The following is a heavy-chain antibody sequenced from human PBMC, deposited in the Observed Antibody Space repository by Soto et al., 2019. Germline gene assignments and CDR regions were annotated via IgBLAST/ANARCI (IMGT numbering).Heavy chain of an antibody. CDR3: ARDGGVYDFWSGYQYLFDY. V-gene: IGHV3-33*01. CDR1: GFTFSSYG. CDR2: IWYDGSNK. D-gene: IGHD3-3*01. Sequence: QVQLVESGGGVVQPGRSLRLSCAASGFTFSSYGMHWVRQAPGKGLEWVAVIWYDGSNKYYADSVKGRFTISRDNSKNTLYLQMNSLRAEDTAVYYCARDGGVYDFWSGYQYLFDYWGQGTLVTVSS. J-gene: IGHJ4*02.